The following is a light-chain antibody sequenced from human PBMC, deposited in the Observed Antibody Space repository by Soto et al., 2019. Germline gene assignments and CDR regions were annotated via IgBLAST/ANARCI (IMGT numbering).Light chain of an antibody. J-gene: IGKJ1*01. CDR1: QSVSSSY. Sequence: DIVLTQSPGTLSLSPGERATLSCRASQSVSSSYLAWYQQKPGQAPRLLIYGSSSRATGIPDRFSGSGSGTDFTLTISRLAPEDLAVYYCQQYGNSWTFGQGTKVEIK. V-gene: IGKV3-20*01. CDR3: QQYGNSWT. CDR2: GSS.